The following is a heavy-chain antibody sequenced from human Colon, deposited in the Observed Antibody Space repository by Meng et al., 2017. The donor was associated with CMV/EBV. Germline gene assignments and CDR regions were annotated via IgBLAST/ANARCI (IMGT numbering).Heavy chain of an antibody. CDR3: ARDRLGGIDF. CDR1: GFTFSNYG. CDR2: IRYDGNDK. Sequence: GGSLRLSCAASGFTFSNYGIHWVRQAPGKGLEWVAFIRYDGNDKYYGDSVKGRFTISRDNSKSSLYLQMNSLTSDDTAVYYCARDRLGGIDFWGQGTLVTVSS. J-gene: IGHJ4*02. V-gene: IGHV3-30*02. D-gene: IGHD3-16*01.